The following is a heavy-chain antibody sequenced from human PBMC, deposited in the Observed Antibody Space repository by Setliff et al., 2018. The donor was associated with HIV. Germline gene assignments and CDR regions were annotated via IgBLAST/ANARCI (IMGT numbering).Heavy chain of an antibody. CDR1: GETFSNFY. J-gene: IGHJ4*02. V-gene: IGHV4-34*01. Sequence: SETLSLTCAVYGETFSNFYWSWIRQAPGKGLEWIGEIKASESKHNNPSLKSRVTMSVDTSKKQFSLKLTSVTAADTAVYYWARGGGITWRSYSFDYWGQGTLVTVSS. D-gene: IGHD3-10*01. CDR3: ARGGGITWRSYSFDY. CDR2: IKASESK.